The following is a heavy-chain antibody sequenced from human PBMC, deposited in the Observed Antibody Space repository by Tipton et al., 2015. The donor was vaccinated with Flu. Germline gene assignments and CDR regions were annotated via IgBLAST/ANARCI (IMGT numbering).Heavy chain of an antibody. J-gene: IGHJ4*02. CDR1: GGSLSGYY. CDR3: ARGSGSGTFMIFDF. D-gene: IGHD3-10*01. V-gene: IGHV4-4*07. CDR2: IYTSGGT. Sequence: LRLSCNVSGGSLSGYYWSWIRQPAGKGLEWIGRIYTSGGTKFNPSLRGRLTMSVDASKKEFSLKLSSVTAADTAVYYCARGSGSGTFMIFDFWGQGTLVTVSP.